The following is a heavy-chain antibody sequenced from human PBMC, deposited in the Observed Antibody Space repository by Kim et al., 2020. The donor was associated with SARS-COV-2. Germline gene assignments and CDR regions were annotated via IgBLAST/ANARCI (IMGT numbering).Heavy chain of an antibody. CDR3: ARHSGYSSVWSYYGMDV. Sequence: SETLSLTCTVSGGSISSSSYYWGWIRQPPGKGLEWIGSIYYSGSTYYNPSLKSRVTISVDTSKNQFSLKLSSVTAADTAVYYCARHSGYSSVWSYYGMDVWGQGTTVTVSS. CDR1: GGSISSSSYY. V-gene: IGHV4-39*01. J-gene: IGHJ6*02. CDR2: IYYSGST. D-gene: IGHD6-19*01.